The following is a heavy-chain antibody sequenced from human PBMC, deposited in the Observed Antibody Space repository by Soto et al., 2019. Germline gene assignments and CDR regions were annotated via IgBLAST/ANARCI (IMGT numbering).Heavy chain of an antibody. CDR3: ARDNGMAGSFDP. Sequence: GGSLRLSCAASGFTFRSYSMNWVRQAPGKGLEWVSSITSGSSYIYYADSIKGRFTISRDNAKNSLYLQMNSLRAEDTAVYYCARDNGMAGSFDPWGQGTLVTVSS. CDR2: ITSGSSYI. V-gene: IGHV3-21*01. J-gene: IGHJ5*02. D-gene: IGHD2-8*01. CDR1: GFTFRSYS.